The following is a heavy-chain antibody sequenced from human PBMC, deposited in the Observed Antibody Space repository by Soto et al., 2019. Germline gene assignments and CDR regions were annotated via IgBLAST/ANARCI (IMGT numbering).Heavy chain of an antibody. CDR3: AKNGPAHRSSWYGGHYYYGLDV. D-gene: IGHD6-13*01. J-gene: IGHJ6*02. V-gene: IGHV4-59*01. Sequence: SETLSLTCTVSGGSISSYYWSWIRQPPGKGLEWIGYIYYSGSTNYNPSLKSRVTISVDTSKNQFSLKLSSVTAADTAVYYCAKNGPAHRSSWYGGHYYYGLDVWGQGTTVTVSS. CDR2: IYYSGST. CDR1: GGSISSYY.